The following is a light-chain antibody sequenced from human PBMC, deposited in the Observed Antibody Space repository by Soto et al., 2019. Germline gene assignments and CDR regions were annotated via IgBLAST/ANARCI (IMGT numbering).Light chain of an antibody. V-gene: IGKV1-9*01. CDR3: QQVESYPEN. Sequence: IQFTQSPSSLSASVGDRVTITCRASQGINTFLAWYQQKPWKAPKLLIYAASTLQSGIPSRFSGSGSGTDFNITISSLQHEDFENYYYQQVESYPENLGGGTKVDIK. CDR2: AAS. J-gene: IGKJ4*01. CDR1: QGINTF.